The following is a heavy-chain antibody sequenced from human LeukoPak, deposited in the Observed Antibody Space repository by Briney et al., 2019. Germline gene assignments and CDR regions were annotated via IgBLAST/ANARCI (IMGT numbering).Heavy chain of an antibody. CDR3: ARPDRIAAAGTSSAFDI. CDR1: GFTFSSYS. D-gene: IGHD6-13*01. V-gene: IGHV3-21*01. Sequence: GGSLRLSCAASGFTFSSYSMNWVRQAPGKGLEWVSSISSSSYIYYADSVKGRFTISRDNAKNSLYLQMNSLRAEDTAVYYCARPDRIAAAGTSSAFDIWGQGTMVTVSS. J-gene: IGHJ3*02. CDR2: ISSSSYI.